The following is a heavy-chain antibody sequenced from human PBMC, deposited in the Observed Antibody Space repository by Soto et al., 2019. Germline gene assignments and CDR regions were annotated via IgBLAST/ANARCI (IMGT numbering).Heavy chain of an antibody. J-gene: IGHJ4*02. CDR3: ARTRDNNRNANFDY. V-gene: IGHV4-30-4*08. CDR1: GGSISSGDFY. D-gene: IGHD1-20*01. Sequence: LSLTCAVSGGSISSGDFYWSWIRQPPGKGLEWIGYIYYSGSAYYNPSLKSRLSMSVDTSKNQFSVRLTSVTAADTAVYYCARTRDNNRNANFDYWGQGTLVTVSS. CDR2: IYYSGSA.